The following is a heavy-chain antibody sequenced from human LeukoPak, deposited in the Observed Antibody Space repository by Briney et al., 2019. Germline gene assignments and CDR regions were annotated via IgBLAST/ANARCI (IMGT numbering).Heavy chain of an antibody. Sequence: PSETLSLTCTVSGGSISSYYWSWIRQPAGKGLEWIGRIYTSGSTNYNPSLKSRVTMPVDTSKNQFSLKLSSVTAADTAVYYCARGSKMLGYNWFDPWGQGTLVTVSS. CDR3: ARGSKMLGYNWFDP. J-gene: IGHJ5*02. D-gene: IGHD1-26*01. V-gene: IGHV4-4*07. CDR2: IYTSGST. CDR1: GGSISSYY.